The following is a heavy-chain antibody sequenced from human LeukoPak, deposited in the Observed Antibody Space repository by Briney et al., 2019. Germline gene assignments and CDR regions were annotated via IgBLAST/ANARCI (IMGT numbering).Heavy chain of an antibody. V-gene: IGHV4-34*01. J-gene: IGHJ4*02. D-gene: IGHD3-9*01. CDR3: AREKYYDILTGYSLYYFDY. CDR1: GGSFSGYY. Sequence: SETLSLTCAVYGGSFSGYYWSWIRQPPGKGLEWIGEINHSGSTNYNPSLKSRVTMSVDTSKNQFSLKLSSVTAADTAVYYCAREKYYDILTGYSLYYFDYWGQGTLVTVSS. CDR2: INHSGST.